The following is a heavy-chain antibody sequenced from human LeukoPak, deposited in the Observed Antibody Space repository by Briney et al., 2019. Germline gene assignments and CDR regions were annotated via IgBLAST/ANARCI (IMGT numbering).Heavy chain of an antibody. Sequence: TGGSLRLSCSASGFTFSRYAMHWVRQAPGKGLEYVSGINDNGGRTHYGDSVKGRFSISRDNSKNTLHLQMSTLRAEETALYYCVKDVGGSYAFDYWGQGILVTVAS. CDR3: VKDVGGSYAFDY. CDR2: INDNGGRT. V-gene: IGHV3-64D*09. D-gene: IGHD1-26*01. J-gene: IGHJ4*02. CDR1: GFTFSRYA.